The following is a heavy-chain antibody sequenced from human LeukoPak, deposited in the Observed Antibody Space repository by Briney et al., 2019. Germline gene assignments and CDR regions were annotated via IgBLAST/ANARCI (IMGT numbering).Heavy chain of an antibody. Sequence: SETLSLTCTVSGGSISSSSYYWGWIRQPPGKGPEWIGSIYYSGSTYYNPSLKSRVTISVDTSKNQFSLKLSSVTAADTAVYYCARLLTTTVTTSVFDYWGQGTLVTVSS. V-gene: IGHV4-39*07. CDR3: ARLLTTTVTTSVFDY. D-gene: IGHD4-11*01. J-gene: IGHJ4*02. CDR1: GGSISSSSYY. CDR2: IYYSGST.